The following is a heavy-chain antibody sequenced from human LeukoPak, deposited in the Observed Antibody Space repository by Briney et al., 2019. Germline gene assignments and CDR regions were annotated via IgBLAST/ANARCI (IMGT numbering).Heavy chain of an antibody. D-gene: IGHD2-15*01. Sequence: ASVKVSCKASGYTFTSYDINWVRQATGQGLEWMGWKNPNSGNTGYAQKFQGRVTMTRNTSISTAYMELSSLRSEDTAVYYCARGVKFLGYCSGGSCYYYYMDVWGKGTTVTISS. CDR1: GYTFTSYD. J-gene: IGHJ6*03. CDR3: ARGVKFLGYCSGGSCYYYYMDV. CDR2: KNPNSGNT. V-gene: IGHV1-8*01.